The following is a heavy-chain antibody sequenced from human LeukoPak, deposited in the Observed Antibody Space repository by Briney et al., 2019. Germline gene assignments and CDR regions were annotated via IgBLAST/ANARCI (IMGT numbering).Heavy chain of an antibody. CDR1: GFTVSSNY. V-gene: IGHV3-53*01. CDR2: IYSGGST. D-gene: IGHD3-22*01. CDR3: AKTNYYDSSGYYVYYYYGMDV. Sequence: GGSLRLSCAASGFTVSSNYMSWVRQAPGKGLEWVSVIYSGGSTYYADSVKGRFTISRDNSKNTLYLQMNSLRAEDTAVYYCAKTNYYDSSGYYVYYYYGMDVWGQGTTVTVSS. J-gene: IGHJ6*02.